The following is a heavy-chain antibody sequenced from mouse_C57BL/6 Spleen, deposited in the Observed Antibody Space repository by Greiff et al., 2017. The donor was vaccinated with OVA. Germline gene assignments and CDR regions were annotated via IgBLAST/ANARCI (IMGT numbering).Heavy chain of an antibody. CDR1: GFTFSSYA. CDR2: ISDGGSYT. J-gene: IGHJ3*01. V-gene: IGHV5-4*01. Sequence: EVKLQESGGGLVKPGGSLKLSCAASGFTFSSYAMSWVRQTPEQRLEWVATISDGGSYTYYPDNVKGRFTISRDNAKNNLYLQMSHLKSEDTAMYYCAREGGGLAYGGQGTLVTVSA. CDR3: AREGGGLAY.